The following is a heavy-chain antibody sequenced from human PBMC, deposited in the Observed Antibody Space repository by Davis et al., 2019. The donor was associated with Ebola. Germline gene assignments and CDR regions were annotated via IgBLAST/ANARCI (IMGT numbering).Heavy chain of an antibody. J-gene: IGHJ5*02. CDR3: VRDYNGSWFGWFDP. Sequence: AASVKVSCKASGYTFTSYYMHWVRQAPGQGLEWMGIINPSGGSTSYAQKFQGRVAITADESTSTAYMELNSLRSEDSAVYYCVRDYNGSWFGWFDPWGQGTLVTVSS. CDR1: GYTFTSYY. D-gene: IGHD6-13*01. V-gene: IGHV1-46*01. CDR2: INPSGGST.